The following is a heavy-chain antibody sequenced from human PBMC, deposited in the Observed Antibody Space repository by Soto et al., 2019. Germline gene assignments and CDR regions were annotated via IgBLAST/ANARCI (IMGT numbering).Heavy chain of an antibody. CDR2: INHSGST. D-gene: IGHD6-19*01. CDR3: ARGVAVAGFDY. CDR1: GGSFSGYY. V-gene: IGHV4-34*01. J-gene: IGHJ4*02. Sequence: QVQLQQWGAGLLKPSETLSLTCAVYGGSFSGYYWSWIRQPPGKGLEWIGEINHSGSTNYNPSLKSRVTISVDTSKNQFSLKLSSVTAADTAVYYCARGVAVAGFDYWGQGTLLTVSS.